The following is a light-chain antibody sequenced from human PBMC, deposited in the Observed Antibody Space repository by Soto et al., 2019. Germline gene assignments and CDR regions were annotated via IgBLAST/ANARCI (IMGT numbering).Light chain of an antibody. V-gene: IGKV2-24*01. CDR2: KIS. J-gene: IGKJ2*01. CDR1: QSLVHSNGHTS. Sequence: DIVMTQTPLSSPVTLVQPASISCRSSQSLVHSNGHTSLSWLQQRTGQPPRLLIYKISNRFSGVPDSFSGSGAGTDFALKISRVEAEDVGVYYGMRATQFPPYTFCQGTKLDIK. CDR3: MRATQFPPYT.